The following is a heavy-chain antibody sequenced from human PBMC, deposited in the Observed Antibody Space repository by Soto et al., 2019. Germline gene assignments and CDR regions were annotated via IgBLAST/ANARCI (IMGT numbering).Heavy chain of an antibody. Sequence: QVQLVQSGAEVKKPGSSVKVSCKASGGTFSSYAISWVRQAPGQGLEWMGGIIPIFGTANYAQKFQGRVTITEDESTSTAYMELSSLRSEDTAVYYCARAAYCGGDCYGWAFDIWGQGTMVTVSS. CDR3: ARAAYCGGDCYGWAFDI. V-gene: IGHV1-69*01. D-gene: IGHD2-21*02. CDR2: IIPIFGTA. J-gene: IGHJ3*02. CDR1: GGTFSSYA.